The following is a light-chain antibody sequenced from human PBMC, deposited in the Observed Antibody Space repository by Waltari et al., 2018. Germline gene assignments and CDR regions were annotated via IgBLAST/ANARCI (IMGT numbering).Light chain of an antibody. CDR1: QDISTY. CDR2: AAS. J-gene: IGKJ4*01. Sequence: DIQLTQSPSFLATSVGDRVTITCRANQDISTYLAWYPQKPGKGTKLLISAASTLQSVVPSRFSGSGSGTEFTLTISSLQSEDTATYYCQQLLSYPLTFGGGTKVEIK. V-gene: IGKV1-9*01. CDR3: QQLLSYPLT.